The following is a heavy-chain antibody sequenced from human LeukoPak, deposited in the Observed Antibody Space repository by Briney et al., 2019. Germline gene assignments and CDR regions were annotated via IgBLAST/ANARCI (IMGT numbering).Heavy chain of an antibody. J-gene: IGHJ5*02. CDR2: SYTSGST. CDR3: AREIPHRQCSFDP. Sequence: SETLSLTCTVSGGSISSYYWSWIRRPPGEGLEWIGYSYTSGSTYYNPSLKSRVTISVDTSKNHFSLKLSSVTAADTAVYYCAREIPHRQCSFDPWGQGTLVTVSS. V-gene: IGHV4-4*09. CDR1: GGSISSYY. D-gene: IGHD6-19*01.